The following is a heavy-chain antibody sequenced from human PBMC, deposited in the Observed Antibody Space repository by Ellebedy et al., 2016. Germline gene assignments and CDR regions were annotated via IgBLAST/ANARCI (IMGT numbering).Heavy chain of an antibody. CDR1: GGSISSSSYY. D-gene: IGHD3-3*01. J-gene: IGHJ6*03. CDR3: ARGVFGVPYYMDV. CDR2: IYYSGST. Sequence: SETLSLXXTVSGGSISSSSYYWGWIRQPPGKGLEWIGSIYYSGSTYYNPSLKSRVTISVDTSKNQFSLKLSSVTAADTAVYYCARGVFGVPYYMDVWGKGTTVTVSS. V-gene: IGHV4-39*01.